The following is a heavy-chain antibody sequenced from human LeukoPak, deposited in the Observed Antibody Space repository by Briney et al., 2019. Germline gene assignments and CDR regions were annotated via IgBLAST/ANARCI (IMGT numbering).Heavy chain of an antibody. D-gene: IGHD6-19*01. CDR2: IYYSGST. CDR3: ARHRYEQWLVVWFDP. Sequence: SGTLSLTCAVSGGSISSSSYYWGWIRQPPGKGLEWIGSIYYSGSTYYNPSLKSRVTISVDTSKNQFSLKLSSVTAADTAVYYCARHRYEQWLVVWFDPWGQGTLVTVSS. V-gene: IGHV4-39*01. J-gene: IGHJ5*02. CDR1: GGSISSSSYY.